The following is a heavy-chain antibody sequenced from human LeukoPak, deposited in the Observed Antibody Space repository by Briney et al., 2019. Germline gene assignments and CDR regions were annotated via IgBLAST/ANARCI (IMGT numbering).Heavy chain of an antibody. CDR1: GYTFTNYD. Sequence: ASVTVSCKASGYTFTNYDINWVRRATGQGLEWMGWMNPNSGNTGYAQKFQGRVTMTRSTSISTAYMELSSLTSEDTAVYYCARVSLGYCSGGTCYFQDHWGQGTLVTVSS. V-gene: IGHV1-8*01. CDR3: ARVSLGYCSGGTCYFQDH. J-gene: IGHJ4*02. CDR2: MNPNSGNT. D-gene: IGHD2-15*01.